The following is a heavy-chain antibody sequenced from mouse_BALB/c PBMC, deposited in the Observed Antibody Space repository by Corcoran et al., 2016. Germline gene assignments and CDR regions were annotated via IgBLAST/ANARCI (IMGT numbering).Heavy chain of an antibody. CDR1: GFDFSRYW. J-gene: IGHJ1*01. CDR2: INPYSSTI. V-gene: IGHV4-1*02. D-gene: IGHD1-2*01. Sequence: EVKLLESGGGLVQPGGSLKLSCAASGFDFSRYWMSWVRQAPGKGLEWIGEINPYSSTINYTPSLKDKFIISRDKAKNTLYLQMSKVRSEDTALYYCARPGRLWYFDVWGAGTTVTVSS. CDR3: ARPGRLWYFDV.